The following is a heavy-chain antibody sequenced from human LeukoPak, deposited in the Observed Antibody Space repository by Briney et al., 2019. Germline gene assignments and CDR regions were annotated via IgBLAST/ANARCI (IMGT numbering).Heavy chain of an antibody. V-gene: IGHV4-59*01. Sequence: PSETLSLTCTVSGGSISSYYWSWIRQPPGKGLEWIGYIYYSGSTNYNPSLKSRVTISVDTSKNQFSLKLSSVTAADTAVYYCARATGYGMDVWGQGTTVTVSS. CDR1: GGSISSYY. J-gene: IGHJ6*02. CDR2: IYYSGST. D-gene: IGHD1-14*01. CDR3: ARATGYGMDV.